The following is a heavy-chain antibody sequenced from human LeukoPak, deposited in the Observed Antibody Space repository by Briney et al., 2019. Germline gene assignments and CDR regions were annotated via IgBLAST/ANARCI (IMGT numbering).Heavy chain of an antibody. J-gene: IGHJ3*02. Sequence: TSQTLSLTCTVSGGSISSGSYYWSWIPQPAGKGLEWIGRIYTSGSTNYNPSLKSRVTISVDTSKNQFSLKLSSVTAADTAVYYCARDFAIGDAFDIWGQGTMVTVSS. D-gene: IGHD3-10*01. CDR1: GGSISSGSYY. CDR3: ARDFAIGDAFDI. V-gene: IGHV4-61*02. CDR2: IYTSGST.